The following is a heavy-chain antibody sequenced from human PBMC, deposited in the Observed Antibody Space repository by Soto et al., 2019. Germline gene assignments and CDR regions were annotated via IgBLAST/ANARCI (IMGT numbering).Heavy chain of an antibody. V-gene: IGHV3-30-3*01. CDR2: ISYDGSNK. D-gene: IGHD3-22*01. CDR1: GFTFSSYA. CDR3: AREGLIDSSGYRGKSSGHGSTRYPFDY. Sequence: GGSLRLSCAASGFTFSSYAMHWVRQAPGKGLEWVAVISYDGSNKYYADSVKGRFTISRDNSKNTLYLQMNSLRAEDTAVYYCAREGLIDSSGYRGKSSGHGSTRYPFDYWGQGTLVTVSS. J-gene: IGHJ4*02.